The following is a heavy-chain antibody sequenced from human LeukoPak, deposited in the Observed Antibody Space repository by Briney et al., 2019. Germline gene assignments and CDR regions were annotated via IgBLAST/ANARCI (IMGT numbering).Heavy chain of an antibody. CDR1: GGSLSGYC. CDR3: ARLSWYYGSGSYYSPFDY. CDR2: INHGGST. V-gene: IGHV4-34*01. Sequence: PSETLSLTCAVYGGSLSGYCWTWIPKPPGKGLDWIGEINHGGSTNYNPSLKRRVTISVDTSKNQFSLKLSSVTAADTAVYYCARLSWYYGSGSYYSPFDYWGQGTLVTVSS. D-gene: IGHD3-10*01. J-gene: IGHJ4*02.